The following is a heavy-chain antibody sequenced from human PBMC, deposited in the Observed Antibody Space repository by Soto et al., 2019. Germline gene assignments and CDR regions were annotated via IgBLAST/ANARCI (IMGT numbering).Heavy chain of an antibody. V-gene: IGHV5-51*01. CDR3: ARLNYDILTGYWPYYFDY. Sequence: GESLKISCKGSGYSFTSYWIGWVRQMPGKGLEWMGIIYPGDSDTRYSPSFQGQVTISADKSISTAYLQWSSLKASDTAMYCCARLNYDILTGYWPYYFDYWGQGTLVTVSS. J-gene: IGHJ4*02. CDR1: GYSFTSYW. CDR2: IYPGDSDT. D-gene: IGHD3-9*01.